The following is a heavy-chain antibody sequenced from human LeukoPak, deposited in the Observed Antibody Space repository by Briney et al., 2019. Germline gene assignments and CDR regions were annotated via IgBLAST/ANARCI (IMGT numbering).Heavy chain of an antibody. CDR3: ARAPVQDLSCVGGFDS. CDR1: GGSMTTDS. CDR2: ISASGNT. V-gene: IGHV4-4*07. J-gene: IGHJ5*01. D-gene: IGHD2-15*01. Sequence: PSETLSLTCTVSGGSMTTDSWNWIRLPAGKGLEWIGRISASGNTNYNPSLFTRVTMSIDTSENQFSLKLNSVTAADTAVYLCARAPVQDLSCVGGFDSWGQGTLVIVS.